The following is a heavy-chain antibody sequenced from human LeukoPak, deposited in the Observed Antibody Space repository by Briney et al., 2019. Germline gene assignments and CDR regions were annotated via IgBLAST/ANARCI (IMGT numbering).Heavy chain of an antibody. D-gene: IGHD6-13*01. J-gene: IGHJ4*02. V-gene: IGHV3-21*01. CDR2: ISSSSSYI. CDR1: GFTFSSYS. CDR3: ARPIAAAGTEGGY. Sequence: GGSLRLSCAASGFTFSSYSMNWVRQAPGKGLEWVSYISSSSSYIYYADSVKGRFTISRDNAKNSLYLQMNSLRAEDTAVYYCARPIAAAGTEGGYWGQGTLVTVSS.